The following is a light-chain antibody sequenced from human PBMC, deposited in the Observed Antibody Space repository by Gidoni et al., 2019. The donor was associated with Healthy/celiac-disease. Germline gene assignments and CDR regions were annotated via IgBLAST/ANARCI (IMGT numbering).Light chain of an antibody. J-gene: IGKJ1*01. Sequence: DIQMTQSPSTLSASVGDRVTITCRASQSISSWLAWYQQKPGKAPQLLIYDASSLESGVPSRFSGSGSGTEFTLTLSSLQPDDFATYYCQQYNSYWTFGQGTKVEIK. V-gene: IGKV1-5*01. CDR1: QSISSW. CDR3: QQYNSYWT. CDR2: DAS.